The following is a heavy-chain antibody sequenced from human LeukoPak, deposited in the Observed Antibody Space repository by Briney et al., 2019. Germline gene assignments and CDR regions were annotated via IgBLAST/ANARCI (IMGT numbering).Heavy chain of an antibody. CDR3: AKSINYYYYYGMDV. V-gene: IGHV3-23*01. J-gene: IGHJ6*02. CDR1: GFTFSSYA. CDR2: ISGSGGST. D-gene: IGHD1-14*01. Sequence: GGSLRLSCAASGFTFSSYAMSWVRQAPGKGLEWVSAISGSGGSTYYADSVKGRFTISRDNSKNTLYLQMNSLRAEDTAVYYCAKSINYYYYYGMDVWGQGATVTVSS.